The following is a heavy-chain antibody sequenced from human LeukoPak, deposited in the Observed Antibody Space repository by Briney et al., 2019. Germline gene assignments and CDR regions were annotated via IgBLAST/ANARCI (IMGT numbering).Heavy chain of an antibody. CDR2: IYPDDSDT. CDR1: GYSFTTYW. Sequence: GESLKISCKGSGYSFTTYWIGWVRQMPGKGLEWMGIIYPDDSDTRYSPSFQGQVTISADKSISIAYLQWNSLKASDTAMYYCARRGAAAAYDYWGQGTLVTVSS. V-gene: IGHV5-51*01. D-gene: IGHD6-13*01. J-gene: IGHJ4*02. CDR3: ARRGAAAAYDY.